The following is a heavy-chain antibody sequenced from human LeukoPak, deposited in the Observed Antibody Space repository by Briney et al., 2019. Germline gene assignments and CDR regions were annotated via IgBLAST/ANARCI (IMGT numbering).Heavy chain of an antibody. CDR1: GYSFTSFW. CDR3: VRLNDDVWGSYREGRFDP. V-gene: IGHV5-51*01. CDR2: IYPGDSDT. J-gene: IGHJ5*02. Sequence: GESLKISCKGSGYSFTSFWIGWVRQMPGKGLEWMGSIYPGDSDTRYSPSFQGQVTISADKSVSTAYLQRSSLKASDTAMYYCVRLNDDVWGSYREGRFDPWGQGTLVTVSS. D-gene: IGHD3-16*02.